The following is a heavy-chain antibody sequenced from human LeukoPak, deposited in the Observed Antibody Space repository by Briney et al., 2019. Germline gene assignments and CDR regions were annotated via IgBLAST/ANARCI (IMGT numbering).Heavy chain of an antibody. J-gene: IGHJ6*03. CDR3: ATGGGWVASFGVVTHIDV. Sequence: GGSLRLSCAASGFTFSGYWMHWVRHGPEKGLELVSRIDNDGHGILYADSVKGRSTTSRDNAKNTLYLQMNSLRFEDTAVYYCATGGGWVASFGVVTHIDVWGKGTTVTVSS. CDR2: IDNDGHGI. D-gene: IGHD3-3*01. CDR1: GFTFSGYW. V-gene: IGHV3-74*03.